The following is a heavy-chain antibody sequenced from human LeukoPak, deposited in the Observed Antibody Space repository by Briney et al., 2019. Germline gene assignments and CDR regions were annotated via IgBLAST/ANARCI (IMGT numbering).Heavy chain of an antibody. Sequence: PGGSLRLSCSASGFNFNYFAMSWVRQAPGKRLEWVSTLGDSGSGGSYADSVRGRFTISRDNSKNTLYLQMNSLRAEDTAVYYCARVPSWDYYYYMDVWGKGTTVTVSS. D-gene: IGHD3-16*01. V-gene: IGHV3-23*01. CDR3: ARVPSWDYYYYMDV. J-gene: IGHJ6*03. CDR2: LGDSGSGG. CDR1: GFNFNYFA.